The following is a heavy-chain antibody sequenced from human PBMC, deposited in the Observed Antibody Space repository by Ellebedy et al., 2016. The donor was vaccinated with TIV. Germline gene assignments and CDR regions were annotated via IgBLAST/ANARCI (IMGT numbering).Heavy chain of an antibody. CDR1: GFTFSSYA. CDR3: ARDRVAVAGTLGPFDY. Sequence: GESLKISCAASGFTFSSYAMHWVRQAPGKGLEWVAVISKDGSNKYYADSLKCRFTISRDNAKNSLYLQMNSLRADDTAVYYCARDRVAVAGTLGPFDYWGQGTLVTVSS. CDR2: ISKDGSNK. D-gene: IGHD6-19*01. V-gene: IGHV3-30-3*01. J-gene: IGHJ4*02.